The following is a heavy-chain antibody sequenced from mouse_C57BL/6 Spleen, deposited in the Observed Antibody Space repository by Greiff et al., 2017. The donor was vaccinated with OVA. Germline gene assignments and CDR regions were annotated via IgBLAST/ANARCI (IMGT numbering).Heavy chain of an antibody. J-gene: IGHJ4*01. CDR2: ISYSGST. V-gene: IGHV3-1*01. CDR3: ARESYAMDY. Sequence: EVQLQQSGPGMVKPSQSLSLTCTVTGYSITSGYDWHWIRHFPGNKLEWKGYISYSGSTNYNPSLKSRISITHDTSKNHFFLKLNSVTTEDTATYYCARESYAMDYWGQGTSVTVSS. CDR1: GYSITSGYD.